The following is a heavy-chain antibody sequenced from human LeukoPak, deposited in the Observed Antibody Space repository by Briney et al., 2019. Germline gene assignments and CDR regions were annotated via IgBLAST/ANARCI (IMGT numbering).Heavy chain of an antibody. J-gene: IGHJ4*02. CDR1: DYSISSGYY. CDR2: VYQSGST. D-gene: IGHD2-21*01. V-gene: IGHV4-38-2*01. CDR3: ARHPDLRWPRSFDY. Sequence: SETLSLTCAVSDYSISSGYYWGWIRQPPGKGLEWIGSVYQSGSTYYSPSLKSRVIISVDTSNNQFSLKLTSVTAADTAIYYCARHPDLRWPRSFDYWGQGTLVSVSS.